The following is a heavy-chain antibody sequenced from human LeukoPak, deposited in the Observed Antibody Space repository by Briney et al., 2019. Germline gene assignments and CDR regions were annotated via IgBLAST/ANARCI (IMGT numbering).Heavy chain of an antibody. CDR1: GLTVNSII. V-gene: IGHV3-66*02. J-gene: IGHJ3*02. D-gene: IGHD3-3*01. Sequence: GGSLRLSCAASGLTVNSIIMTWVRLPSGKGLEWVSIIYLGGTTYSADSVKGRFTISRDDSRNTLFLQMNSLRPDDTAVYYCARVLRSGNTGFAFDIWGQGTMVTVSS. CDR3: ARVLRSGNTGFAFDI. CDR2: IYLGGTT.